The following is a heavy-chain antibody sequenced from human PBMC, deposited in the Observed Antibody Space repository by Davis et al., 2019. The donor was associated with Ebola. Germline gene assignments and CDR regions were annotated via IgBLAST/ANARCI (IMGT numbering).Heavy chain of an antibody. CDR3: ARSVLRLGEPLEFGY. Sequence: SVKVSCKASGGTFSSYAISWVRHAPGQGLEWMGRIIPILGIANYAQKFQGRVTITADKSTSTAYMELSSLRSEDTAVYYCARSVLRLGEPLEFGYWGQGALVTVSS. J-gene: IGHJ4*02. CDR1: GGTFSSYA. V-gene: IGHV1-69*04. D-gene: IGHD3-16*01. CDR2: IIPILGIA.